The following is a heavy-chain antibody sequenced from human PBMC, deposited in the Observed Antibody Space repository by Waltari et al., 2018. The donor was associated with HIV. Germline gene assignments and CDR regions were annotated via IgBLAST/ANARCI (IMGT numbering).Heavy chain of an antibody. V-gene: IGHV1-18*01. CDR2: ISGYNGNT. CDR3: ARGVSIVRGVMIRGHMDV. J-gene: IGHJ6*02. CDR1: GYTFSAYT. Sequence: VQLVQSGADMRKPGASVKVSCRPSGYTFSAYTITWVRQAPGQGLEWMGGISGYNGNTNYAQKFQGRVNMTTDTSTSTAHMELRSLRSDDTAVYYCARGVSIVRGVMIRGHMDVWGQGTTVTVSS. D-gene: IGHD3-10*01.